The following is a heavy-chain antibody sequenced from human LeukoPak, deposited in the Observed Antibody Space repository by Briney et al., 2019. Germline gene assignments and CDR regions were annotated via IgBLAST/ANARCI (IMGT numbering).Heavy chain of an antibody. V-gene: IGHV7-4-1*02. Sequence: GASVKVSCKASGYTFTSYAMNWVRQAPGQGLEWMGWINTNTGNPTYAQGFIGRFVFSLDTSVSTAYLQISSLKAEDTAVYYCARNSVRGVYYYYYGMDVWGQGTTVTVSS. CDR3: ARNSVRGVYYYYYGMDV. CDR2: INTNTGNP. D-gene: IGHD3-10*01. J-gene: IGHJ6*02. CDR1: GYTFTSYA.